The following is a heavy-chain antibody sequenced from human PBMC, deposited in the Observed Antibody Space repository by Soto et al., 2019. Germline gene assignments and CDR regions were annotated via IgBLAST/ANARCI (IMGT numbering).Heavy chain of an antibody. CDR3: ARGYSSRWSYNWFDP. J-gene: IGHJ5*02. D-gene: IGHD6-13*01. V-gene: IGHV3-11*01. CDR1: GFTFSDYY. CDR2: ISSSGNAI. Sequence: GGSLRLSCAASGFTFSDYYMSWIRQAPGKGLEWVSYISSSGNAIYSVDSVKGRFTISRDNAKNSLYLQMNSLRAEDTAIYYCARGYSSRWSYNWFDPWGQGTLGTVPS.